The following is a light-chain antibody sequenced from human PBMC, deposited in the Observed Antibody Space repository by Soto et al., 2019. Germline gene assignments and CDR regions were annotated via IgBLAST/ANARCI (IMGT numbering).Light chain of an antibody. J-gene: IGLJ1*01. Sequence: QSALTQPASVSGSPGQSITLSCPGTSSYVGAYDYVSWHQQHPDKVPKLMIYEVSNRPSGVSNRFSGSKSVNTATLTISGLQAEDEADYYCSSYTSSSTRVFGTGTKVTVL. CDR1: SSYVGAYDY. CDR3: SSYTSSSTRV. V-gene: IGLV2-14*03. CDR2: EVS.